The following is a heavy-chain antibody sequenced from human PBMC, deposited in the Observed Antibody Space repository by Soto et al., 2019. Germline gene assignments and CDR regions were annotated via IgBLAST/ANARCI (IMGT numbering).Heavy chain of an antibody. CDR3: ARGRIAAATTYFDY. Sequence: EVQLVESGGGVVRPGGSLRLSCAAYGFTFDDYGMTWVRQAPGTGMEWVSGINWNGGSKGYADSMKGRFTISRDNGKNSLYLQMNSLRAEDTALYYCARGRIAAATTYFDYWGQGTLVTVSS. CDR2: INWNGGSK. J-gene: IGHJ4*02. CDR1: GFTFDDYG. V-gene: IGHV3-20*04. D-gene: IGHD6-13*01.